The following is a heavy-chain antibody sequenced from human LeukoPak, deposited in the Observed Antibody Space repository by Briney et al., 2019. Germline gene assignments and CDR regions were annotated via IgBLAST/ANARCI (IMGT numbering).Heavy chain of an antibody. V-gene: IGHV3-33*01. CDR3: ARDSAAAASFDY. Sequence: GRSLRLSCAASGFTFSSYGMHWVRQAPGKGLEWVAVIWYDGSNKYYADSVKGRFTISRENSKNTLYLQMNSLRAEDTAVYYCARDSAAAASFDYWGQGTLVTVSS. CDR1: GFTFSSYG. D-gene: IGHD6-13*01. CDR2: IWYDGSNK. J-gene: IGHJ4*02.